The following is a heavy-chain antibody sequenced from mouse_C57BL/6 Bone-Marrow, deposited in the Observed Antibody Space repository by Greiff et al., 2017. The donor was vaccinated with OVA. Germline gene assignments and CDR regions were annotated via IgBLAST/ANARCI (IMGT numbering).Heavy chain of an antibody. J-gene: IGHJ4*01. CDR2: IDPENGDT. V-gene: IGHV14-4*01. CDR1: GFNIKDDY. Sequence: EVKLQQSGAELVRPGASVKLSCTASGFNIKDDYMHWVKQRPEQGLEWIGWIDPENGDTEYASKFQGKATITADTSSNTAYLQLSSLTSEDTAVYYCTTHGSIMDYWGQGTSVTVSS. D-gene: IGHD1-1*01. CDR3: TTHGSIMDY.